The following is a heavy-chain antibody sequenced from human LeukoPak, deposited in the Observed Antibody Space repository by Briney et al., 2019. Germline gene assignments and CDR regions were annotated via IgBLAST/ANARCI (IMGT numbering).Heavy chain of an antibody. D-gene: IGHD5-18*01. CDR3: GRYNGYGYEY. CDR1: AYTFTDYN. CDR2: INPNSGGT. V-gene: IGHV1-2*02. J-gene: IGHJ4*02. Sequence: ASVKVSCKASAYTFTDYNVHWVRQAPGQGLEWMGWINPNSGGTNYIQKFQGRVTMTRDTSISTAYMELSRLRSDDTAVYYCGRYNGYGYEYWGQGTLVTVSS.